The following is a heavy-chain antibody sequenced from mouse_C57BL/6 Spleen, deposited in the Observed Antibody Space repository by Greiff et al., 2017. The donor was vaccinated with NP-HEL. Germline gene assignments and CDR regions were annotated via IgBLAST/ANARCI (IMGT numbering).Heavy chain of an antibody. J-gene: IGHJ1*03. D-gene: IGHD1-1*01. CDR1: GFTFSDYY. V-gene: IGHV5-16*01. CDR3: ARENYGSRHGYFDV. Sequence: EVQRVESEGGLVQPGSSMKLSCTASGFTFSDYYLAWVRQVPEKGLEWVANINYDGSSTYYLDSLKSRFIISRDNAKNILYLQMSSLNSEDTATYYCARENYGSRHGYFDVWGTGTTVTVSS. CDR2: INYDGSST.